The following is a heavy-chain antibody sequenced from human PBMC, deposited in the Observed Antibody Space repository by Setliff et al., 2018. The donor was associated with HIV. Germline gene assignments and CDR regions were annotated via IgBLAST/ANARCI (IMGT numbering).Heavy chain of an antibody. CDR2: IYHSGDT. D-gene: IGHD3-3*01. V-gene: IGHV4-38-2*01. CDR3: ARVPFTTGFDS. Sequence: PSETLSLTCAVSGYSISSGYYWGWIRRPPGKGLEWIVNIYHSGDTHYNPSLKSRVTISVDTPKNQFSLKLSSVTAADTAVYYCARVPFTTGFDSWGQGTLVTVSS. CDR1: GYSISSGYY. J-gene: IGHJ4*02.